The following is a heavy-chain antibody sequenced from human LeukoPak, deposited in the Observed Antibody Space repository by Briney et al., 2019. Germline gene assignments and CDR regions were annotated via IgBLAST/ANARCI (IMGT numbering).Heavy chain of an antibody. CDR1: GGTFSSYA. J-gene: IGHJ6*02. V-gene: IGHV1-69*13. CDR2: IIPIFGTA. D-gene: IGHD3-10*02. Sequence: SVKVSCKASGGTFSSYAISWVRQAPGQGLEWMGGIIPIFGTANYAQKFQGRVTITADESTSTAYMELSSPRSEDTAVYYCASCVRGYYYYYGMDVWGQGTTVTVSS. CDR3: ASCVRGYYYYYGMDV.